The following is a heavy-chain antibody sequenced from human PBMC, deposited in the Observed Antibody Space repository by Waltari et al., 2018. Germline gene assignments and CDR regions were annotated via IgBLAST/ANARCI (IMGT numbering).Heavy chain of an antibody. CDR1: GFTFSSYG. J-gene: IGHJ4*02. CDR3: ATEGSLEVVTPQGLDY. Sequence: QVQLVESGGGVVQPGGSLRLSCAASGFTFSSYGMHWVRQAPGKGLEWVAFIRYDGSNKYYAASVKGRFTISRDNSKNTLYLQMNSLRAEDTAVYYCATEGSLEVVTPQGLDYWGQGTLVTVSS. CDR2: IRYDGSNK. D-gene: IGHD2-21*02. V-gene: IGHV3-30*02.